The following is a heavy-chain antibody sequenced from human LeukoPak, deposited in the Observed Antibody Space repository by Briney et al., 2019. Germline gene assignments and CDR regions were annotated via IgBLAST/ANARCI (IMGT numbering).Heavy chain of an antibody. CDR2: IYSSGST. CDR1: GGSITTYY. J-gene: IGHJ4*02. Sequence: SETLSLTCTVSGGSITTYYWSWIRQPPGKGLEWIGYIYSSGSTNYNPSLKSRVTISVDTSKDQFSLKLSSVTAADTAVYYCAGVGSGYSYGYIDYWGQGTLVTVSS. D-gene: IGHD5-18*01. V-gene: IGHV4-59*01. CDR3: AGVGSGYSYGYIDY.